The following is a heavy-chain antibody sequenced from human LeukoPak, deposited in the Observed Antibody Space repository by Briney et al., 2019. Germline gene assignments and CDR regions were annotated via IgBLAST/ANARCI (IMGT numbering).Heavy chain of an antibody. D-gene: IGHD2-2*01. J-gene: IGHJ4*02. V-gene: IGHV3-11*01. CDR2: ISPWGDTI. CDR1: GFTFSDYH. CDR3: ARISPATIGHWRGYYFDY. Sequence: GGSLRLSCAASGFTFSDYHMNWIRQAPGKGLEWVSYISPWGDTIYFADSVKGRFTLSRDNAKNSLYLQMNSLTAEDTATYYCARISPATIGHWRGYYFDYWGQGTLVTVSS.